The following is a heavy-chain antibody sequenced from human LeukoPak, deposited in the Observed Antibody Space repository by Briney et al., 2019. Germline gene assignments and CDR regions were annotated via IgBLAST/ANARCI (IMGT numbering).Heavy chain of an antibody. CDR3: VRGRGAGPGAHFDY. V-gene: IGHV3-23*01. Sequence: PGGSLRLSCAASGFTFSSYAMSWVRQAPGKGLKWVSTINDNGDGTYYADSVKGRFTISRDNAKNSLYLQMNSLRAEDAAAYYCVRGRGAGPGAHFDYWGQGTLVTVSS. CDR1: GFTFSSYA. CDR2: INDNGDGT. J-gene: IGHJ4*02. D-gene: IGHD3-10*01.